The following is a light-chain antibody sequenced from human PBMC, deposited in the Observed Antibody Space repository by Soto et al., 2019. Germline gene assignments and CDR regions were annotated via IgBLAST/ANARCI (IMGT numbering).Light chain of an antibody. V-gene: IGKV3-11*01. Sequence: EIVLTQSPATLSLSPGERDTLSCRASQSVSSYLAWYQQKPGQAPRLLIYDASNRATGIPARFSGSASGTDFTLTISSLEPEDFAVYYCQQPYTFGQATKLEIK. J-gene: IGKJ2*01. CDR2: DAS. CDR3: QQPYT. CDR1: QSVSSY.